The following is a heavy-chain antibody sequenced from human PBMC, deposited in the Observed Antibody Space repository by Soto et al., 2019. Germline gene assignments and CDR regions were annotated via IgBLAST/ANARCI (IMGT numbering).Heavy chain of an antibody. J-gene: IGHJ4*02. CDR3: AKDLVAYTTGWQSPSGY. Sequence: PGGSLRLSCVASGFTFRAYGMHWVRQAPGKGLEWVALISYDGNRKYYADSGKGRFTISRDNSNNTLYLQMNSLRPDDTAVYYCAKDLVAYTTGWQSPSGYWGQGALVTVSS. D-gene: IGHD6-19*01. CDR2: ISYDGNRK. V-gene: IGHV3-30*18. CDR1: GFTFRAYG.